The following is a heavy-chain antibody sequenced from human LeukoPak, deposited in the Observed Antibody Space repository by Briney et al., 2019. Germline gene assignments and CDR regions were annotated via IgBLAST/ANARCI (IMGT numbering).Heavy chain of an antibody. J-gene: IGHJ4*02. CDR1: GFTFSSYG. CDR2: IWYDGSNK. V-gene: IGHV3-33*01. D-gene: IGHD3-22*01. CDR3: TTDEDPGGYYDSSGYYY. Sequence: GSLRLSCAASGFTFSSYGMHWVRQAPGKGLEWVAVIWYDGSNKYYADSVKGRFTISRDNSKNTLYLQMNSLRAEDTAVYYCTTDEDPGGYYDSSGYYYWGQGTLVTVSS.